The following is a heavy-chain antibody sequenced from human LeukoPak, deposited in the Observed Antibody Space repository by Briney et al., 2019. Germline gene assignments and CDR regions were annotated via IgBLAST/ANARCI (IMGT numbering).Heavy chain of an antibody. CDR3: AKQRYGGEDY. J-gene: IGHJ4*02. CDR1: GFTFSSYW. Sequence: GGSLRFSCAASGFTFSSYWMSWVRQAPGKGLEWVANIKQDGSEKYYVDSLKGRFIISRDNAKNSLYLQMNSLRAEDTAVYYCAKQRYGGEDYWGQGTLVTVSS. V-gene: IGHV3-7*01. D-gene: IGHD3-16*01. CDR2: IKQDGSEK.